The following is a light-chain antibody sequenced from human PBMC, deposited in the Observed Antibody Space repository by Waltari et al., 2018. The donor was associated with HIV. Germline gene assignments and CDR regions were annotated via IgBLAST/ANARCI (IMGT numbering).Light chain of an antibody. CDR1: SSDADGYHY. J-gene: IGLJ2*01. CDR2: DVS. CDR3: NSYTSSSHVI. Sequence: QSALTQPASVSGSPGQSITISCTGTSSDADGYHYVSWYQHHPGQAPKLMIFDVSNRPSGVSNRFSGSKSGNTASLTISGLQAEDEADYYCNSYTSSSHVIFGGGTKLTVL. V-gene: IGLV2-14*01.